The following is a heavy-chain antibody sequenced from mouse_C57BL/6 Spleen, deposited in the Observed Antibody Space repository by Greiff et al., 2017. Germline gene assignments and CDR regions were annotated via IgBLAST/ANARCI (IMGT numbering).Heavy chain of an antibody. D-gene: IGHD1-1*01. V-gene: IGHV1-72*01. CDR3: ARPDYYGSSYEYFDV. CDR1: GYTFTSYW. CDR2: IDPNSGGT. Sequence: QVQLQQPGAELVKPGASVKLSCKASGYTFTSYWMHWVQQRPGRGLEWIGRIDPNSGGTKYNEKFKSKATLTVDKPSSTAYIQLSSLTSEDSAVYYCARPDYYGSSYEYFDVWGTGTTVTVSS. J-gene: IGHJ1*03.